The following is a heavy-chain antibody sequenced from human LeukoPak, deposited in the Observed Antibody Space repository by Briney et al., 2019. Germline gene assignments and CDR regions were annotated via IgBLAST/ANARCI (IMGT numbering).Heavy chain of an antibody. J-gene: IGHJ4*02. Sequence: PSETLSLTCTVSGGSISSYYWSWIRQPPGKGLEWIGYIYYGGSTNYNPSLKSRVTISVDTSKNQFSLKLSSVTAADTAVYYCASDYGGSGLLIYWSQGTLVTVSS. D-gene: IGHD4-23*01. CDR2: IYYGGST. CDR3: ASDYGGSGLLIY. CDR1: GGSISSYY. V-gene: IGHV4-59*01.